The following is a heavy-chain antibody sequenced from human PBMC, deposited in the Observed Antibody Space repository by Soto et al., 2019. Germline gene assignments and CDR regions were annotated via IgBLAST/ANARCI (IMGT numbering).Heavy chain of an antibody. J-gene: IGHJ4*02. V-gene: IGHV4-34*01. Sequence: QVQLQQWGAGLLKPSETLSLTCGVNADSFGNYYWIGIRQPPGKGLEWIGEIDHSGNTNYSPSLKSRVTMSVDTSKNQFSLRLTSVTAADTAVYYCVGGRGRLVGFDYWGQGTLVTVSS. CDR3: VGGRGRLVGFDY. CDR2: IDHSGNT. CDR1: ADSFGNYY. D-gene: IGHD1-26*01.